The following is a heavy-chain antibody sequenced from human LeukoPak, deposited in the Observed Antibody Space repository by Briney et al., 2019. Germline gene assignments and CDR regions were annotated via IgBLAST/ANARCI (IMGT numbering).Heavy chain of an antibody. V-gene: IGHV4-39*01. D-gene: IGHD5-18*01. CDR1: GGSISSSSYY. J-gene: IGHJ4*02. Sequence: SETLSLTCTVFGGSISSSSYYWGWIRQPPGKGLEWIGSIYYSGSTYYNPSLKSRVTISVDTSKNQFSLKLSSVTAADTAVYYCARPSYSYGFYWGQGTLVTVSS. CDR2: IYYSGST. CDR3: ARPSYSYGFY.